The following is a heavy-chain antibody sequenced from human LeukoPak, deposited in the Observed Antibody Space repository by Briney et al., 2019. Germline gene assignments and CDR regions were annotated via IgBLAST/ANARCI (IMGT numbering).Heavy chain of an antibody. V-gene: IGHV3-30*03. CDR3: ARDIQKGMGPNVRI. J-gene: IGHJ3*02. Sequence: GGSLRLSCAASGFTFDTSTMHWVRQAPGKGLEWVAVISYDIINKDYADSVKGRFTISRDNSRNTLYLQMNSLRADDTAVYYCARDIQKGMGPNVRIWGQGTMVIVS. D-gene: IGHD1-26*01. CDR1: GFTFDTST. CDR2: ISYDIINK.